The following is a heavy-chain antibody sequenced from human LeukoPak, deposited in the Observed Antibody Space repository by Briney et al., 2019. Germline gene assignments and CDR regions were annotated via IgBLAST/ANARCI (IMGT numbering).Heavy chain of an antibody. Sequence: GGSLRLSCAASGFTFSSYGMHWVRQAPGKGLEWVAFIRYDGSNKYYADSVKGRFTISRDNSKNTLYLQTNSLRAEDTAVYYCAKDKGYPMDVWGQGTTVTVSS. CDR3: AKDKGYPMDV. D-gene: IGHD1-1*01. CDR2: IRYDGSNK. V-gene: IGHV3-30*02. J-gene: IGHJ6*02. CDR1: GFTFSSYG.